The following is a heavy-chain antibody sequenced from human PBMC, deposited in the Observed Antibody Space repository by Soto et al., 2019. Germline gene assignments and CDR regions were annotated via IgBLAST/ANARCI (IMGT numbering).Heavy chain of an antibody. CDR2: IYSGGST. CDR3: AGPGEQHRY. Sequence: EVQLVESGGGLVQPGGSLRLSCAVSGFTVSSNHMSWVRQAPGKGLEWVSLIYSGGSTYYADSVKGRFTFSRDNSQNTLYLQMNSLRAEDTAVYYCAGPGEQHRYWGQGTLVTVSS. V-gene: IGHV3-66*01. CDR1: GFTVSSNH. D-gene: IGHD3-16*01. J-gene: IGHJ4*02.